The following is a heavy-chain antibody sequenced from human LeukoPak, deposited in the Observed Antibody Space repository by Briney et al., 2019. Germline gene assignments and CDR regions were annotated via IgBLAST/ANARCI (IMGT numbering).Heavy chain of an antibody. CDR2: ISYDGSNQ. J-gene: IGHJ3*02. V-gene: IGHV3-30*04. Sequence: GGSLRLSCAASGFTFRSYAMHWVRQAPGKGLEWVAVISYDGSNQKYADSVKGRFTISRDNSQNTLYLQMNSLRDEDTAVYYCARGPLDRDAFDIWGQGTMVTVSS. CDR3: ARGPLDRDAFDI. CDR1: GFTFRSYA.